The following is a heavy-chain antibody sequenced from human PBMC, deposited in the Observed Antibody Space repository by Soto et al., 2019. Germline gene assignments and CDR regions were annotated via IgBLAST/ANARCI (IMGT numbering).Heavy chain of an antibody. V-gene: IGHV4-38-2*02. D-gene: IGHD6-19*01. CDR2: IYHSGST. CDR1: GYSISSGYY. Sequence: PSETLSLTCAVSGYSISSGYYWGWMRQPPGQGLEWIGSIYHSGSTYYNPSLKSRVTISVDTSKNQFSLKLSSVTAADTAVYYCARDRQWLEIDYWGQVTRVTVS. J-gene: IGHJ4*02. CDR3: ARDRQWLEIDY.